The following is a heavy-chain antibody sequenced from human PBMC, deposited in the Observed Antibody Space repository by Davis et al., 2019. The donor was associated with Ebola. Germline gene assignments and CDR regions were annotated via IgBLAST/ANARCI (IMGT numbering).Heavy chain of an antibody. V-gene: IGHV3-23*01. CDR2: FGTSGDT. Sequence: GESLKISCAASGFTFSSNSMNWVRQAPGKGLEWVSTFGTSGDTYYADSVKGRFTISRDNSRNTLYLQMNGLRVEDTAIYYCAKDTANIWFDIWGQGTMVTVSS. J-gene: IGHJ3*02. D-gene: IGHD2-21*02. CDR1: GFTFSSNS. CDR3: AKDTANIWFDI.